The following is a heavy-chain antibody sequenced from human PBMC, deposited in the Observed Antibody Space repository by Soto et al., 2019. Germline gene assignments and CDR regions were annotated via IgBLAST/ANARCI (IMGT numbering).Heavy chain of an antibody. D-gene: IGHD1-1*01. CDR2: IYWDGES. Sequence: QITLKEAGPTLVKPTETLTLTRTFSGCSFTTTRMGVWWTRQPPGKALEWLAIIYWDGESRYNPLLRRRLTLTEETSKNPVVLTMTKMEPKDAATYYCAHRDSTGTTTYFDSWGHGIPVTVAS. J-gene: IGHJ4*01. CDR1: GCSFTTTRMG. CDR3: AHRDSTGTTTYFDS. V-gene: IGHV2-5*02.